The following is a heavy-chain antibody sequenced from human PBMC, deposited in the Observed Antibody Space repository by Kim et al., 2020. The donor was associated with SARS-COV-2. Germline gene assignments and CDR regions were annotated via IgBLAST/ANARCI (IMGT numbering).Heavy chain of an antibody. V-gene: IGHV3-7*01. CDR3: VRSVQCAN. Sequence: GGSLRLSCAASGFTFSATWMTWVRQAPGKGLEWVANIKQDGSEKYYVDSVKGRFSISRDNAKNSLFLQMNSLRAEDTAVYYCVRSVQCANWGQGTLVTVSS. CDR2: IKQDGSEK. J-gene: IGHJ4*02. D-gene: IGHD6-19*01. CDR1: GFTFSATW.